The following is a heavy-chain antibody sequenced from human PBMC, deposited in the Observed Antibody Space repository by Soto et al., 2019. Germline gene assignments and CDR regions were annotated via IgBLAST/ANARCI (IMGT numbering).Heavy chain of an antibody. V-gene: IGHV3-23*01. CDR1: GITFRTYA. D-gene: IGHD3-10*01. CDR2: VSGSATST. CDR3: VKGSYGSGSRGYLDS. Sequence: EVQLLESGGGLVQPGGSLRLSCAVSGITFRTYAMAWVRKAPGKGPEWISSVSGSATSTFYADSVKGRFTISRDNSKSTVFLQMNSLRAEDTAVYYCVKGSYGSGSRGYLDSWGQGTLVTVSS. J-gene: IGHJ4*02.